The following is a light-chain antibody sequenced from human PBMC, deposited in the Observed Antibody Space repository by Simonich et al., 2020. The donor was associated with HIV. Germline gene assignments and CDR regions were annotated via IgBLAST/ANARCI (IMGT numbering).Light chain of an antibody. CDR2: DVS. J-gene: IGLJ2*01. CDR1: SSDVGGYNY. Sequence: QSALTQPASVSGSPGQSITISCTGTSSDVGGYNYDSWYQQHPGKAPKLMIYDVSNRPSGVSNRFSGSKSGNTASLTSSGLQAEDEADYYCSSYTSSSTIVVFGGGTKLTVL. CDR3: SSYTSSSTIVV. V-gene: IGLV2-14*03.